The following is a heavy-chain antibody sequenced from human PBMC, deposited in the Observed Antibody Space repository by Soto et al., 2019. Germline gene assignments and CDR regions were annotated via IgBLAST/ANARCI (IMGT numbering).Heavy chain of an antibody. CDR2: IYYSVNT. CDR1: GGSISDYY. J-gene: IGHJ4*02. Sequence: SETLSLTCTVSGGSISDYYWSWIRQPPGKGLEWIGYIYYSVNTNYNPSLKSLVTISTDTSKNQFSLKLRSVTAADTAVYYCARTHFDILTGYYKSVGYFDYWGQGTLVTVSS. D-gene: IGHD3-9*01. V-gene: IGHV4-59*08. CDR3: ARTHFDILTGYYKSVGYFDY.